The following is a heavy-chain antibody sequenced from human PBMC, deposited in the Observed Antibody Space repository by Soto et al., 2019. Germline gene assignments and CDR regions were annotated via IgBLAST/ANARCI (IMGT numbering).Heavy chain of an antibody. V-gene: IGHV3-30-3*01. Sequence: GGSLRLSCAASGFTFSSYAMHWVRQAPGKGLEWVAVISYDGSNKYYADSVKGRFIISRDNSKNVLYLQMNSLRTEDTAVYYCARVPGYLSNSYYFYYWGQGTLVTVSS. CDR1: GFTFSSYA. CDR2: ISYDGSNK. CDR3: ARVPGYLSNSYYFYY. J-gene: IGHJ4*02. D-gene: IGHD4-4*01.